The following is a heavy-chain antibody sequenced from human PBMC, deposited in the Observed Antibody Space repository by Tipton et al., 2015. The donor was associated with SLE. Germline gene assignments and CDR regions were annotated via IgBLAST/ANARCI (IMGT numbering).Heavy chain of an antibody. J-gene: IGHJ3*02. CDR2: INHGGSA. Sequence: TLSLTCALYGDSFNNYYWSWIRQPPGKGLEWIGEINHGGSADYNPSLKSRVTMSVDTSKNHFSLRLQYVTAADTAIYYCARDRGGYCAAGDCYSGGFDMWGQGTMVTVFS. CDR1: GDSFNNYY. V-gene: IGHV4-34*01. CDR3: ARDRGGYCAAGDCYSGGFDM. D-gene: IGHD2-8*02.